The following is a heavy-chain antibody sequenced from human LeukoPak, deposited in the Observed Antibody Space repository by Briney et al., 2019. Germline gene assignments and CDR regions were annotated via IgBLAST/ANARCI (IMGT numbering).Heavy chain of an antibody. CDR1: GFTFSSYA. D-gene: IGHD2-2*01. J-gene: IGHJ4*02. Sequence: PGGSLRLSCAASGFTFSSYAMSWVRQAPGKGLEWASAISGSGGSTYYADSVKGRFTISRDNSKNTLYLQMNSLRAEDTAVYYCAKLSYCSSTSCLDYWGQGTLVTVSS. CDR2: ISGSGGST. CDR3: AKLSYCSSTSCLDY. V-gene: IGHV3-23*01.